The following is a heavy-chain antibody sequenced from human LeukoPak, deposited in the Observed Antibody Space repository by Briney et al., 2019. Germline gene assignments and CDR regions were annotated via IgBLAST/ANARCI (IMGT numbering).Heavy chain of an antibody. CDR1: GASISTYS. J-gene: IGHJ4*02. CDR3: ARHLHYNDSSGVVKIYFDY. D-gene: IGHD3-22*01. CDR2: IYYRGGT. Sequence: SETLSLTCTVSGASISTYSWSWIRQPPGKGLEWIGYIYYRGGTNYNPSLKSRVIISADTSKNQFSLKLTSVTAADTAVYYCARHLHYNDSSGVVKIYFDYWGQGTLVTVSP. V-gene: IGHV4-59*08.